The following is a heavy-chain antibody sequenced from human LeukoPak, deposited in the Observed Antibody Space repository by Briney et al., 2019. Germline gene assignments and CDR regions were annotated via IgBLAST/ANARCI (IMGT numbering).Heavy chain of an antibody. CDR3: ARGLLWFGESYDAFDI. V-gene: IGHV4-4*02. D-gene: IGHD3-10*01. Sequence: SETLSLTCAVSGGSISSSNWWSWVRQPPGKGLEWIGEIYHSGSTNYNPSLKSRVTISVDKSKNQFSLKLSSVTAADTAVYYCARGLLWFGESYDAFDIWGQGTMVTVSP. CDR1: GGSISSSNW. J-gene: IGHJ3*02. CDR2: IYHSGST.